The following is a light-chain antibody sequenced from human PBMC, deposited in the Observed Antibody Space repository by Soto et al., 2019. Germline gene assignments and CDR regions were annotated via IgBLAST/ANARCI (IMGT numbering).Light chain of an antibody. CDR1: QDISNY. J-gene: IGKJ4*01. Sequence: DIQMTQSPSVMSASVGDRVTITCRASQDISNYLAWFQQKPGEVPKRLIYAASNLQSGVPSRFSGSGSGTEFTLTISSLQPEDFATYYCLQRISYPLTFGGGTRMDIK. V-gene: IGKV1-17*03. CDR2: AAS. CDR3: LQRISYPLT.